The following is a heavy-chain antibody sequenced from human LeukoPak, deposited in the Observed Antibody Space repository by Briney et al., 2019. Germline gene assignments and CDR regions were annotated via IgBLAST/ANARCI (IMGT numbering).Heavy chain of an antibody. CDR2: VDPEDGET. CDR3: AREEGYRGSWFDP. Sequence: ASVKISCKVSGYTFTDYYMHWVQQAPGKGLEWMGLVDPEDGETIYAEKFQGRVTITADTSTDTAYMELSSLRSEDTAVYYCAREEGYRGSWFDPWGQGTLVTVSS. D-gene: IGHD3-10*01. V-gene: IGHV1-69-2*01. J-gene: IGHJ5*02. CDR1: GYTFTDYY.